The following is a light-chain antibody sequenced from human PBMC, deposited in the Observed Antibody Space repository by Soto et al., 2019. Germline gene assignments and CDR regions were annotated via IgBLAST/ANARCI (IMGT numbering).Light chain of an antibody. J-gene: IGKJ1*01. V-gene: IGKV1-5*01. Sequence: DIQMTQSPSTLSASVGDRVTITCRASQSISSWLAWYQQKPGKAPKLLIYDASSLESGVSSRFSGSGSGTEFTLTITSLQPDDFATYYFQQYTRYSTFGQGTKVEIK. CDR2: DAS. CDR1: QSISSW. CDR3: QQYTRYST.